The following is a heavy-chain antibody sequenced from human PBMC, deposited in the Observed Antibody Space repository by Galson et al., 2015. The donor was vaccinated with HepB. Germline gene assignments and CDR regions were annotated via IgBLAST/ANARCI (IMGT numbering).Heavy chain of an antibody. CDR3: ARDVVWDRASDV. V-gene: IGHV3-21*06. CDR2: ISSFNNYI. CDR1: GFSFSAHT. Sequence: SLRLSCAASGFSFSAHTMTWVRQAPGKGLEWVSSISSFNNYIYYADSVKGRFTISRDNAKNSLYLQMNSLRAEDTAVYYCARDVVWDRASDVWGQGTTVAVSS. J-gene: IGHJ3*01. D-gene: IGHD3-16*01.